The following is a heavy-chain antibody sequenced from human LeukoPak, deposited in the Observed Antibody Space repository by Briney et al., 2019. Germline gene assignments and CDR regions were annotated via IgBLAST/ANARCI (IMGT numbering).Heavy chain of an antibody. D-gene: IGHD6-19*01. CDR3: AVSYSGGSIFDY. Sequence: ASVKVSCKCSGYTFTGYYIHWVRPAPGQGLEWMGWINPNSGSTSYAQKSQGRVTMTRDTSISIAYMELTSLRSDDTAIYYCAVSYSGGSIFDYWGQGTLVTVSS. V-gene: IGHV1-2*02. J-gene: IGHJ4*02. CDR1: GYTFTGYY. CDR2: INPNSGST.